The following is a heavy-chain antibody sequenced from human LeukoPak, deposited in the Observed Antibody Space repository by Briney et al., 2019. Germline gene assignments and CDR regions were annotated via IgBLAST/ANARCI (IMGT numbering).Heavy chain of an antibody. D-gene: IGHD3-22*01. CDR2: FDPEDGET. J-gene: IGHJ4*02. V-gene: IGHV1-24*01. CDR3: ATDQSSGYYYFDY. CDR1: GYTLIELS. Sequence: GASVKVSCKVSGYTLIELSMHWVRQAPGKGLEWMGGFDPEDGETIYEQKFQGRVTMTEDTSTDTAYMELSSLRSEDTAVYYCATDQSSGYYYFDYWGQGTLVTVSS.